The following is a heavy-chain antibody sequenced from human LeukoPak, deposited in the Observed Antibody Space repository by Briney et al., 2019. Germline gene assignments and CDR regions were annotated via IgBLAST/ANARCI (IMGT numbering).Heavy chain of an antibody. J-gene: IGHJ4*02. CDR2: TNHSGST. D-gene: IGHD5-12*01. V-gene: IGHV4-34*01. CDR3: ARGGRGYSGYDRDFDY. Sequence: SETLSLTCAVYGGSFCGYYWSWIRQPPGKGLEWIGETNHSGSTNYNPSLKSRVTISVDTSKNQFSLKLSSVTAADTAVYYCARGGRGYSGYDRDFDYWGQGTLVTVSS. CDR1: GGSFCGYY.